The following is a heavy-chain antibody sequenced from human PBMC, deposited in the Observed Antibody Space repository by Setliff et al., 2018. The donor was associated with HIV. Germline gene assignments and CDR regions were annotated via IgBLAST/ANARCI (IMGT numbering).Heavy chain of an antibody. J-gene: IGHJ4*02. CDR2: IYSGGST. Sequence: GGSLRLSCVASGFAFDDYSMHWVRQAPGKGLEWVSVIYSGGSTDHADSVKGRFTISRDNSKNTVYLQMTSLRAGDTAVYYCARSPGMFDYWGQGTPVTVSS. D-gene: IGHD1-1*01. V-gene: IGHV3-53*01. CDR1: GFAFDDYS. CDR3: ARSPGMFDY.